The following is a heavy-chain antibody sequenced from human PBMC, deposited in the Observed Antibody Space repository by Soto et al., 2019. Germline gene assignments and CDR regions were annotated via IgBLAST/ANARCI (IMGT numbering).Heavy chain of an antibody. CDR3: TSDSADIVVVPATFGMDV. Sequence: PGGSVRLSCAASGITFSNAWMTWVRQAPGKGLEWVGRIKSITDGGTTDYAAPVKGRFTISRDDSKDTLYLQMNNLRTEDTAVYHCTSDSADIVVVPATFGMDVWGQGTTVTVSS. CDR2: IKSITDGGTT. CDR1: GITFSNAW. V-gene: IGHV3-15*01. J-gene: IGHJ6*02. D-gene: IGHD2-2*01.